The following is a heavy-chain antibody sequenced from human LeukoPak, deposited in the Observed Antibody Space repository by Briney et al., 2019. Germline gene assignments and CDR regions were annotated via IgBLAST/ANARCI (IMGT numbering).Heavy chain of an antibody. V-gene: IGHV4-30-4*01. CDR1: GGSISSGDYY. CDR2: IYYSGST. D-gene: IGHD6-13*01. J-gene: IGHJ6*02. Sequence: SETRSLTCTVSGGSISSGDYYWSWIRQPPGNGLEWIGYIYYSGSTYYNPSLKSRVTISVDTSKNQFSLKLSSVTAADTAVYYCARGQQAYYYYGMDVWGQGTTVTVSS. CDR3: ARGQQAYYYYGMDV.